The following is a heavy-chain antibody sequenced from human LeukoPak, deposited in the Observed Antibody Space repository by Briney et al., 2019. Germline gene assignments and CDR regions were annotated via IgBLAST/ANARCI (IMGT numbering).Heavy chain of an antibody. V-gene: IGHV3-30*02. CDR2: IRYDGSNK. Sequence: GGYLRLSCAASGFTFSSYGMHWVRQAPGKGLEWVAFIRYDGSNKYYADSVKGRFTISRDNSKNTLYLQMNSLRAEDTAVYYCAKDLKKGYYYDSSGYYERFDYWGQGTLVTVSS. CDR3: AKDLKKGYYYDSSGYYERFDY. J-gene: IGHJ4*02. CDR1: GFTFSSYG. D-gene: IGHD3-22*01.